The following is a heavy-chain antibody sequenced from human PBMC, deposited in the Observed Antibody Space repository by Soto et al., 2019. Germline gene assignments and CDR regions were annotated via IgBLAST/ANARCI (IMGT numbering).Heavy chain of an antibody. J-gene: IGHJ5*02. CDR1: GGTFSSYA. CDR2: IIPIFGTA. V-gene: IGHV1-69*13. CDR3: ARSRGGYSYGYNWLDP. D-gene: IGHD5-18*01. Sequence: SVKVSCKASGGTFSSYAISWVRQAPGQGLEWMGGIIPIFGTANYAQKFQGRVTITADESTSTAYMELSSLRSEDTAVYYCARSRGGYSYGYNWLDPWGQGTLVTVSS.